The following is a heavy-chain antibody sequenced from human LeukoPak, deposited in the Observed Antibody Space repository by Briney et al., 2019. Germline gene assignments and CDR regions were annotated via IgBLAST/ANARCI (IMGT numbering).Heavy chain of an antibody. Sequence: SVKVSCKASGGTFSSYAISWVRQAPRQGLEWMGGIIPIFGTANYAQKFQGRVTITTDESTSTAYMELSSLRSEDTAVYYCARSGGDDYVWGSYPLNWFDPWGQGTLSPSPQ. V-gene: IGHV1-69*05. J-gene: IGHJ5*02. D-gene: IGHD3-16*02. CDR2: IIPIFGTA. CDR1: GGTFSSYA. CDR3: ARSGGDDYVWGSYPLNWFDP.